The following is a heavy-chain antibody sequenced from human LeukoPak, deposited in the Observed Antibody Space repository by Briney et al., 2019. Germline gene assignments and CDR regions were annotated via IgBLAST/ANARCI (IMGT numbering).Heavy chain of an antibody. Sequence: QSGGSLRLSCAASGFTFSSYAMHWVRQAPGKGLEWVAVISYDGSNKYYADSVKGRFTISRDNSRNTLYLQMNSLRAEDTAVYYCAKQGRDWLRDYYYYMDVWGKGTTVTISS. J-gene: IGHJ6*03. CDR1: GFTFSSYA. V-gene: IGHV3-30*04. CDR2: ISYDGSNK. CDR3: AKQGRDWLRDYYYYMDV. D-gene: IGHD3-9*01.